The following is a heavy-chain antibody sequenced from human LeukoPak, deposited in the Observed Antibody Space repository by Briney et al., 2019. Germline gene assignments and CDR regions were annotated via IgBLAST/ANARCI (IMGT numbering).Heavy chain of an antibody. CDR3: ARATTILAWFDP. Sequence: GASVKVSCKASDYPFTSYGISWVRQAPGQGLEWVGWISPYDGNTNYAQKFQGRVTMTTDTSTTTAFLDLRSLTSDDTAVYYCARATTILAWFDPWGQGTLVTVSA. V-gene: IGHV1-18*01. CDR2: ISPYDGNT. D-gene: IGHD1-1*01. J-gene: IGHJ5*02. CDR1: DYPFTSYG.